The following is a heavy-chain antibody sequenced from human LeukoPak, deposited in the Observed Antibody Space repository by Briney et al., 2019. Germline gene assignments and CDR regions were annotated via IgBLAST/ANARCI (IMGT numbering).Heavy chain of an antibody. CDR3: ASDRRDGYNYLFAPFDY. CDR2: IIPIFGTA. Sequence: GASVKVSCKASGGTFSSYAISWVRQAPGQGLEWMGGIIPIFGTANYAQKFQGRVTITADKSTSTAYMELSSLRSEDTAVYYCASDRRDGYNYLFAPFDYWGQGTLVTVSS. CDR1: GGTFSSYA. V-gene: IGHV1-69*06. D-gene: IGHD5-24*01. J-gene: IGHJ4*02.